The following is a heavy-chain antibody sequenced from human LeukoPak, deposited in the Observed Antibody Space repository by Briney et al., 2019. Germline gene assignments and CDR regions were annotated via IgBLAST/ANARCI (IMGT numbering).Heavy chain of an antibody. CDR2: IIPILGIA. CDR1: GGTFSSYT. V-gene: IGHV1-69*02. J-gene: IGHJ6*03. CDR3: ARANITMVRGVPIYYYYMDV. Sequence: ASVKVSCKASGGTFSSYTISWVRQAPGQGLEWMGRIIPILGIANYAQKFQGRVTITAGKSTSTAYMELSSLRSEDTAVYYCARANITMVRGVPIYYYYMDVWGKGTTVTVSS. D-gene: IGHD3-10*01.